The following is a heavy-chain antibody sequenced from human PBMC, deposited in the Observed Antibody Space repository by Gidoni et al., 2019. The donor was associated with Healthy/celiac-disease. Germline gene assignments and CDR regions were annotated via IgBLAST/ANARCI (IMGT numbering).Heavy chain of an antibody. D-gene: IGHD4-17*01. CDR3: AKDWTVTTNGAFNY. Sequence: EVQLLASGGGLVQPGGSLRLSCAASGFTFSSYAISWVRPAPGKGLEWVSAISGSGGSTYYADSVKGRFTISRDNSKNTLYLQMNSLRAEDTAVYYCAKDWTVTTNGAFNYWGQGTLVTVSS. CDR2: ISGSGGST. V-gene: IGHV3-23*01. CDR1: GFTFSSYA. J-gene: IGHJ4*02.